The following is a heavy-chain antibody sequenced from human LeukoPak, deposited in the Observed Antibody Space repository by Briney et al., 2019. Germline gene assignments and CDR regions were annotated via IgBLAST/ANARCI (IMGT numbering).Heavy chain of an antibody. Sequence: ASVKVSCKASGGTFSGYAIDWVRQAPGQGLEWMGRIIPILGITNYAQKFLGRITITADTSTSTAYMELSSPRSEDTAVYYCARDGPYYYDSTKYYYFDYWGQGTLVTVSS. V-gene: IGHV1-69*04. J-gene: IGHJ4*02. D-gene: IGHD3-22*01. CDR1: GGTFSGYA. CDR3: ARDGPYYYDSTKYYYFDY. CDR2: IIPILGIT.